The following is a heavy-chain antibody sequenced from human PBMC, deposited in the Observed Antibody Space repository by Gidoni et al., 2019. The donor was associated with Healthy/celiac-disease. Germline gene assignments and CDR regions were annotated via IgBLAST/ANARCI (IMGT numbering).Heavy chain of an antibody. CDR2: IKSKTEGGTT. CDR1: GFPFSNAW. J-gene: IGHJ4*02. V-gene: IGHV3-15*01. Sequence: EVQLVESGGGLVKHGGSLRLPCAAPGFPFSNAWMSWVRQAPWKGLEWVGRIKSKTEGGTTDYAAPVKGRFTISKDDSKNTLYLQMNSLKTEDTAVYYCTTEHILYDYDSSGYPYYWGQGTLVTVSS. D-gene: IGHD3-22*01. CDR3: TTEHILYDYDSSGYPYY.